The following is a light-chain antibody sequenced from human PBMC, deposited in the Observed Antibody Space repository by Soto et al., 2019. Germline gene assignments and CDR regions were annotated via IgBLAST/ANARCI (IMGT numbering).Light chain of an antibody. V-gene: IGLV2-8*01. CDR2: EVS. J-gene: IGLJ1*01. CDR1: SSDVGGYNY. Sequence: QSALTQPPSASGSPGQSVTISCTGTSSDVGGYNYVSWYQQHPGKAPKLMIYEVSKRPSGVPDRFSGSKSGNTASLTVSGLQAEAEPDYYCSSYAGTFYVFGTGTKVTVL. CDR3: SSYAGTFYV.